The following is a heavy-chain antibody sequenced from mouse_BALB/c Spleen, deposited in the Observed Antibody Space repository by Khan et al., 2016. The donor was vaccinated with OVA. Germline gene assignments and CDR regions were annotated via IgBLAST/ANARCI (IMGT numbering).Heavy chain of an antibody. V-gene: IGHV1-7*01. CDR2: INPSTGYT. CDR3: ARRGLRWDFDY. D-gene: IGHD1-1*01. CDR1: GYTFINYW. J-gene: IGHJ2*01. Sequence: QVQLQQSGAELAKPGASVKMSCKASGYTFINYWILWIKQRPGQGLEWIGYINPSTGYTEYNQNFKDKATLTADKSSSTDNMQLSSLKSEESAVYYCARRGLRWDFDYWGQGTTLTVSS.